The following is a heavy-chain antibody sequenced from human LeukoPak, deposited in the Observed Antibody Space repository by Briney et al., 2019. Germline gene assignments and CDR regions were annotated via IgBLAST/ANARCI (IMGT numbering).Heavy chain of an antibody. CDR1: GGSISSSSYY. D-gene: IGHD6-25*01. V-gene: IGHV4-39*01. Sequence: SETLSLTCTVSGGSISSSSYYWGWIRQPPGKGLEWIGSIYYSGSTYYNPSLKSRVTISVDTSKNQFSLKLRSVTAADTAVYYCARLAGSDYYYYYYMDVWGKGTTVTVSS. CDR3: ARLAGSDYYYYYYMDV. CDR2: IYYSGST. J-gene: IGHJ6*03.